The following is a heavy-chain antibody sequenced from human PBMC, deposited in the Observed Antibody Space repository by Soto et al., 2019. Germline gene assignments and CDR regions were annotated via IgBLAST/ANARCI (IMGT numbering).Heavy chain of an antibody. CDR1: GYTFTSYD. Sequence: ASVKVSCKASGYTFTSYDINWVRQATGQGLEWMGWMNPNSGNTGYAQKFQGRVTMTRNTSISTAYMELSSLRSEDTAVYYCARSVTLPWGDYYYYYYMDVWGKGTTVTVSS. D-gene: IGHD4-17*01. CDR2: MNPNSGNT. J-gene: IGHJ6*03. CDR3: ARSVTLPWGDYYYYYYMDV. V-gene: IGHV1-8*01.